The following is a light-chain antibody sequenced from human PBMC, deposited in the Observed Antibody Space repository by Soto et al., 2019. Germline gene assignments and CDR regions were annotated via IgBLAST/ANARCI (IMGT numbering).Light chain of an antibody. J-gene: IGLJ1*01. CDR3: QVWDSSSDHYV. V-gene: IGLV3-21*02. CDR2: DDS. CDR1: NIGTKS. Sequence: SYELTQPPSVSVAPGQTARLTCGGDNIGTKSVHWYQQKPCQAPVLVVYDDSDRPSGIPERFSGSNSGTTATLTISRVEAGDEADYYCQVWDSSSDHYVFGTATKLTVL.